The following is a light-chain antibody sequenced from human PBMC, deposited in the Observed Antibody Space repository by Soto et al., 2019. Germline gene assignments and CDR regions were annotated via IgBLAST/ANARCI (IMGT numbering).Light chain of an antibody. CDR3: QHYNTWLRA. Sequence: EIVMTQSPATLSVSPGERATLSCRASQSVSSNLAWYQQKPGQAPRLLIYGASTRATGIPARFSGSGSGTEFTLTISSLQSEDVAVYYCQHYNTWLRAFGQGTKVEIK. CDR1: QSVSSN. J-gene: IGKJ1*01. V-gene: IGKV3-15*01. CDR2: GAS.